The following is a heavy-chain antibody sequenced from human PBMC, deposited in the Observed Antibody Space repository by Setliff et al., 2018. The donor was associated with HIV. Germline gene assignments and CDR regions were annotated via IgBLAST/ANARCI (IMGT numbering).Heavy chain of an antibody. V-gene: IGHV3-48*04. Sequence: PGGSLRLSCAASGFTFSSYSMNWVRQAPGKGLEWVSYISSSSSSIYHADSVKGRFTISRDNTRSTLYLQMNRLRVEDTAVYYCVRGPQFRPHWGQGMLVTVSS. CDR1: GFTFSSYS. J-gene: IGHJ4*02. CDR2: ISSSSSSI. CDR3: VRGPQFRPH.